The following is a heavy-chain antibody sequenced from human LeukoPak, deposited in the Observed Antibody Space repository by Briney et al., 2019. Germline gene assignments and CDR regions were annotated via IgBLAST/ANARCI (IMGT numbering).Heavy chain of an antibody. CDR1: GGSVSNYRYY. D-gene: IGHD4/OR15-4a*01. Sequence: PSETLSLTCNVSGGSVSNYRYYWGWIRQPPGKGLEWIGSLYYTGSTYHNPSLGGRVATSVDTSKNQISLTLSSVTAADTAVYYCARHAGMTMASLFFDYWGQGTLVTVSS. CDR3: ARHAGMTMASLFFDY. V-gene: IGHV4-39*01. J-gene: IGHJ4*02. CDR2: LYYTGST.